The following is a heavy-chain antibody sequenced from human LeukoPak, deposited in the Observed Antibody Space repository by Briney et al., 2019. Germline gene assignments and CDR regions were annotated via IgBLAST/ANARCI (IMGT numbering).Heavy chain of an antibody. CDR3: AKKGYYDGSGYYMYYFDH. Sequence: GGSLRLSCAASGFTFDDYAMHWVRQAPGKGLEWVSAISGSGGTAYYADSVKGRFTISRDNSKNTLYLQMNSLRAEDTAVYYCAKKGYYDGSGYYMYYFDHWGQGTLVTVSS. CDR2: ISGSGGTA. CDR1: GFTFDDYA. V-gene: IGHV3-23*01. D-gene: IGHD3-22*01. J-gene: IGHJ4*02.